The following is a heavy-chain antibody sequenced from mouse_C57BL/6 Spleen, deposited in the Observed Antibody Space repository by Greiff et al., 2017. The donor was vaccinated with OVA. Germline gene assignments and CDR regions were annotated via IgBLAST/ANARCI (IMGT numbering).Heavy chain of an antibody. CDR3: TRDQGSYYYGSSYGAMDY. CDR2: ISSGGDYI. V-gene: IGHV5-9-1*02. Sequence: EVQLVESGEGLVKPGGSLKLSCAASGFTFSSYAMSWVRQTPEKRLEWVAYISSGGDYIYYADTVKGRFTISRDNARNTLYLQMSSLKSEDTAMYYCTRDQGSYYYGSSYGAMDYWGQGTSVTVSS. D-gene: IGHD1-1*01. J-gene: IGHJ4*01. CDR1: GFTFSSYA.